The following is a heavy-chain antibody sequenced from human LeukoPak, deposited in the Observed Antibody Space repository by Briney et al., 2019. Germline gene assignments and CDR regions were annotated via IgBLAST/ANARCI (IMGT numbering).Heavy chain of an antibody. J-gene: IGHJ4*02. CDR3: ANDPLDWGTIYFDY. Sequence: GRSLRLSCAASGFTFSSHGMSWVRQAPGKGLEWVSTISGSGDNTYYADSVKGRFTISRDNRRNTLYLQMNSLPAEDTAVYYCANDPLDWGTIYFDYWGQGTLVTVSS. CDR2: ISGSGDNT. V-gene: IGHV3-23*01. CDR1: GFTFSSHG. D-gene: IGHD3-9*01.